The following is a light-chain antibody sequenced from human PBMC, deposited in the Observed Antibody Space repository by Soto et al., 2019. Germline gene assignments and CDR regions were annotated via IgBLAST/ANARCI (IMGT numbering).Light chain of an antibody. CDR1: QSISTW. V-gene: IGKV1-5*03. Sequence: DIPMTQSPSTLSASVGDRVTITCRATQSISTWLAWFQQKPGKAPHLLIYKASNLETGVPSRFSGSGSGTEFTLTISSLQPDDFATYYCQHYSGYSWTFGQGTKVDIK. J-gene: IGKJ1*01. CDR2: KAS. CDR3: QHYSGYSWT.